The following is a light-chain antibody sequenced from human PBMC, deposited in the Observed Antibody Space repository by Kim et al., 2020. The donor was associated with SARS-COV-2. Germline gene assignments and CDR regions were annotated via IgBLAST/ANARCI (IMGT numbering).Light chain of an antibody. V-gene: IGKV3-15*01. Sequence: VSGGEGAPSACRGSKGISSYLACYRQKPDEAPRLLIGGASTATTGIPARCSGGGSGTEFTLTISSLQSEDSAVYYCQQYNSWPLTFGGGTKVDIK. CDR3: QQYNSWPLT. CDR1: KGISSY. J-gene: IGKJ4*02. CDR2: GAS.